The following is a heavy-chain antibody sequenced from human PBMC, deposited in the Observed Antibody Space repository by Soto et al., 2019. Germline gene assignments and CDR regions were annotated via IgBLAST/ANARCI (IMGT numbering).Heavy chain of an antibody. CDR1: GYTFTSYA. CDR2: ITAGNGNT. D-gene: IGHD6-13*01. J-gene: IGHJ2*01. V-gene: IGHV1-3*01. CDR3: ARDGRIASAGTRTDWYFDL. Sequence: QVQLVQSGAEVKKPGASVKVSCKASGYTFTSYAMHWVRQAPGQRLAWMGWITAGNGNTKYSQKFQGRVTITRDTSASTAYMELSSLRYDDPAVYYCARDGRIASAGTRTDWYFDLWGRGTLVTVSS.